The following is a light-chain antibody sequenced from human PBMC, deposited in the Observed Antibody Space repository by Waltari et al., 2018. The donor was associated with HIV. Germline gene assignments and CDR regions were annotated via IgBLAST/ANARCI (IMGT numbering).Light chain of an antibody. CDR3: QQRSDWRRLT. Sequence: EIVLTQSPATLTFSQGERGSVDGSASQSFSNFLAWYQHQSCQAPRLLIFDASNRATGIPASFCVSGSGTDFTLTISSLVPEDFAVYYCQQRSDWRRLTFGGGTKLEIK. V-gene: IGKV3-11*01. J-gene: IGKJ4*01. CDR1: QSFSNF. CDR2: DAS.